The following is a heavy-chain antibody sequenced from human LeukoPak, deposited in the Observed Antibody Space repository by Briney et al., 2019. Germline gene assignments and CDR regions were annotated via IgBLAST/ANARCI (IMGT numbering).Heavy chain of an antibody. J-gene: IGHJ6*02. CDR3: ARGGYDILTGYPVYYYGMDV. Sequence: SETLSLTCTVSGDSISSYYWSWIRQPPGKGLEWIGYIYYSGSTNYNPSLKSRVTISVDTSKNQFSLKLSSVTAADTAVYYCARGGYDILTGYPVYYYGMDVWGQGTTVTVSS. CDR2: IYYSGST. V-gene: IGHV4-59*01. D-gene: IGHD3-9*01. CDR1: GDSISSYY.